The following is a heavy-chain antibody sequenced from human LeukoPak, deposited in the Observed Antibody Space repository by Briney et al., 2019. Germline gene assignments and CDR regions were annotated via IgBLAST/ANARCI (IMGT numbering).Heavy chain of an antibody. CDR1: GFSFSSFA. V-gene: IGHV3-7*01. CDR2: IKQDGSEK. Sequence: GGSLRLSCAASGFSFSSFAMHWVRQAPGKGLEWVANIKQDGSEKYYVDSVKGRFTISRDNAKNSLYLQMNSLRAEDMAVYYCVRAMDVWGQGTTVSVSS. J-gene: IGHJ6*02. CDR3: VRAMDV.